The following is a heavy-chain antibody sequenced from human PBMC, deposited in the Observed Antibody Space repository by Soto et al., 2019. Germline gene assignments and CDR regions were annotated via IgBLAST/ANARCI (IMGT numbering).Heavy chain of an antibody. CDR3: ASSIFGVVIIHDAFDI. Sequence: GGSLRLSCAASGFTFSSYSMNWVRQAPGKGLEWVSYISSSSSTIYYADSVKGRFTISRDNAKNSLYLQMNSLRAEDTAVYYCASSIFGVVIIHDAFDIWGQGTMVTVSS. V-gene: IGHV3-48*04. CDR2: ISSSSSTI. J-gene: IGHJ3*02. D-gene: IGHD3-3*01. CDR1: GFTFSSYS.